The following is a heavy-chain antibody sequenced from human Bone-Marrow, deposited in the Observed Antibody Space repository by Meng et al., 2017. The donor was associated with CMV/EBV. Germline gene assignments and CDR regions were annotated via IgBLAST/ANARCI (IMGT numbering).Heavy chain of an antibody. D-gene: IGHD6-19*01. Sequence: GSLRLSCTVSGGSISSSSYYWGWIRQPPGKGLEWIGSIYYSGSTYYNPSLKSRVTISVDTSKNQFSLKLSSVTAADTAVYYCAIPTDSSGWYSPFDYWGQGNLVTVSS. CDR3: AIPTDSSGWYSPFDY. V-gene: IGHV4-39*01. J-gene: IGHJ4*02. CDR2: IYYSGST. CDR1: GGSISSSSYY.